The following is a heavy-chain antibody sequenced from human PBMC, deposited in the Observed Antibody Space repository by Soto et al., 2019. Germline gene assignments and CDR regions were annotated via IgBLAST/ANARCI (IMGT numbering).Heavy chain of an antibody. CDR2: ISSSGRTI. J-gene: IGHJ6*02. D-gene: IGHD3-10*01. CDR3: ARPTYYYGSGSSEYYYYYGLDV. CDR1: GLTFCSYS. V-gene: IGHV3-48*01. Sequence: GGSLRLSCAASGLTFCSYSMNWVRQAPGKGLEWVSYISSSGRTIYYADSVKGRFTISRDNAKNSLYLQMNSLRAEDTAVYYCARPTYYYGSGSSEYYYYYGLDVWGQGTTVTVSS.